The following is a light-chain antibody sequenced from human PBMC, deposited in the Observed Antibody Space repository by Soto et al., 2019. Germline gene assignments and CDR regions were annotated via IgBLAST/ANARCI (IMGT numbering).Light chain of an antibody. CDR3: QQYNDWPPLT. CDR2: GAS. CDR1: QSVSTN. J-gene: IGKJ1*01. V-gene: IGKV3-15*01. Sequence: EILLTQSPATLSVSPGETATLSCRASQSVSTNLAWYQQRPGQAPRLLIYGASTRATGIPARLSGSGSATEFTLTIGSLQSEDFAVYYCQQYNDWPPLTFGQGTKVEIK.